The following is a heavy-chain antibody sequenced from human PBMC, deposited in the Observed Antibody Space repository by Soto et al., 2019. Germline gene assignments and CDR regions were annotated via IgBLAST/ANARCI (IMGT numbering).Heavy chain of an antibody. J-gene: IGHJ6*02. V-gene: IGHV4-30-4*01. Sequence: SETLSLTCTFSCDSIISGNKYWSWIRQPPGKGLEWIGYIFSSGTTYYNPSLKSRLTMSLDASQNQFSLKLNSLTDADTAVYFCARVPSPFDYYYAMDVWGQGTTVTVSS. CDR2: IFSSGTT. CDR1: CDSIISGNKY. D-gene: IGHD3-16*01. CDR3: ARVPSPFDYYYAMDV.